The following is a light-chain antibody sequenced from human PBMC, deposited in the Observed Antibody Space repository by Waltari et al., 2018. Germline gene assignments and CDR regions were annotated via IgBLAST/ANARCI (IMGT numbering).Light chain of an antibody. CDR2: AAS. CDR3: QQSDNAPPT. J-gene: IGKJ1*01. CDR1: QNISTY. Sequence: DIQMTQSPSSLSASVGDRVTITCRASQNISTYLNWYQEKQGKAPNLLIYAASTLQSGVPSRFSGSGSGTDFTLTISSLQPGDFATYCCQQSDNAPPTFGQGTKVEIK. V-gene: IGKV1-39*01.